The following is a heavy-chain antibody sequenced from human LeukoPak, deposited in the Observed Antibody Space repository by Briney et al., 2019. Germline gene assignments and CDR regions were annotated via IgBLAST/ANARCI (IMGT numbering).Heavy chain of an antibody. CDR1: GYTFTDYY. D-gene: IGHD4-23*01. J-gene: IGHJ4*02. Sequence: ASVKVSCKASGYTFTDYYIHWVRPAPGQGLEWMGWINPKSGDTNYEQKLQGRVTVTRDTSVSTAYMELSGLRSDDTAMYYCARVYYGGKTPSPGGHWGQGTLVTVSS. CDR3: ARVYYGGKTPSPGGH. CDR2: INPKSGDT. V-gene: IGHV1-2*02.